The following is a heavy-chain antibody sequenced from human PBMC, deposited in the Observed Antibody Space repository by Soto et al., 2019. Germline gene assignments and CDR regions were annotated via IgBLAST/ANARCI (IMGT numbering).Heavy chain of an antibody. CDR1: GGSISSYY. CDR2: IYYSGST. J-gene: IGHJ6*02. CDR3: ARDSVSHDFTYYYYGMDV. Sequence: QVQLQESGPGLVKPSETLSLTCTVSGGSISSYYWSWIRQPPGKGLEWIGNIYYSGSTNYNPSLKSRVTISVDTSKNQFSLKLSSVTAADTAVYYCARDSVSHDFTYYYYGMDVWGQGTTVTVSS. D-gene: IGHD3-3*01. V-gene: IGHV4-59*01.